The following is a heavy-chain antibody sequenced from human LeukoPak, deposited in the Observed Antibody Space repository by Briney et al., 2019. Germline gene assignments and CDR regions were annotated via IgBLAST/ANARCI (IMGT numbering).Heavy chain of an antibody. D-gene: IGHD3-10*01. CDR3: ARAALLWFGELLYNWFDP. J-gene: IGHJ5*02. V-gene: IGHV4-39*07. CDR1: GGSISSSSYY. Sequence: SETLSPTCTVSGGSISSSSYYWGWIRQPPGKGLEWIGSIYYSGSTYYNPSLKSRVTISVDTSKNQFSLKLSSVTAADTAVYYCARAALLWFGELLYNWFDPWGQGTLATVSS. CDR2: IYYSGST.